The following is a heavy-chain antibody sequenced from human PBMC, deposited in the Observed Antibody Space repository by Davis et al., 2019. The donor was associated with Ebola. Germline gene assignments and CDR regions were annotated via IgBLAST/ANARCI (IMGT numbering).Heavy chain of an antibody. CDR1: GGTFSSYA. D-gene: IGHD4-17*01. J-gene: IGHJ4*02. V-gene: IGHV1-69*13. CDR2: IIPIFGTA. Sequence: AASVKVSCKASGGTFSSYAISWVRHAPGPGLEWMGGIIPIFGTANYAQKFQGRVTITADESTSTAYMELSSLRSEDTAVYYCARGRGDYVLLKWGQGTLVTVSS. CDR3: ARGRGDYVLLK.